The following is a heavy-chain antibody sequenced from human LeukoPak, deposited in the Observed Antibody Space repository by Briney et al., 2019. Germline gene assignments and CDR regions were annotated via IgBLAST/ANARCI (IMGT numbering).Heavy chain of an antibody. V-gene: IGHV5-51*01. D-gene: IGHD3-22*01. CDR3: ARRKYYDSSGIPRNAFDI. Sequence: GESLKISCTGSGYSFTSYWIGWVRQAPGKGLEWMGIIYTGDSDTRYSPSFQGQVTISADKSISTAYLQWSSLKASDTAMYYCARRKYYDSSGIPRNAFDIWGQGTMVTVSS. CDR2: IYTGDSDT. J-gene: IGHJ3*02. CDR1: GYSFTSYW.